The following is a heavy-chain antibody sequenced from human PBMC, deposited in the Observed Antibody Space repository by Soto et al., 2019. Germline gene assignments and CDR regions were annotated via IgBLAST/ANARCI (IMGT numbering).Heavy chain of an antibody. CDR2: ISLDDTR. CDR3: ARSGVDWGNVGFFDY. Sequence: QITLKESGPTLVKPTQTLTLTCTFSGFSLSTSGVGVGWIRQPPGKALEWLALISLDDTRRYRPSLKRRLGITKDTSKSQVFLTMTNMDPLDTGTYYCARSGVDWGNVGFFDYWGQGIQVTVSS. CDR1: GFSLSTSGVG. J-gene: IGHJ4*02. D-gene: IGHD7-27*01. V-gene: IGHV2-5*02.